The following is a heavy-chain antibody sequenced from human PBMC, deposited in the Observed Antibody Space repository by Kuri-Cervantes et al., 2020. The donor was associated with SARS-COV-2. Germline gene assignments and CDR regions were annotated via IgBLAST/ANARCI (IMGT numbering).Heavy chain of an antibody. D-gene: IGHD6-13*01. CDR3: VQVDIAAAGTNYYYYTDV. Sequence: SETLSLTCIVSRGSISSSSYYWGWIRQPPGKGLEWIGSIYYTGNTYYNPSLNSRVTMSVDTSKNQFSLKVSSVTAADTAVYYCVQVDIAAAGTNYYYYTDVWGKGTTVTVSS. CDR2: IYYTGNT. CDR1: RGSISSSSYY. V-gene: IGHV4-39*01. J-gene: IGHJ6*03.